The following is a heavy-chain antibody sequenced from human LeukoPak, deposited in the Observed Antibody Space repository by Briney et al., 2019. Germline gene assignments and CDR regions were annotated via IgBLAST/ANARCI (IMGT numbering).Heavy chain of an antibody. D-gene: IGHD3-9*01. CDR3: ARTEVLRYFDWFGYFDY. CDR2: INPNSGGT. J-gene: IGHJ4*02. Sequence: ASVKVSCKASGYTFTGYYMHWVRQAPGQGLEWMGWINPNSGGTNYAQKFQGRVTMTRDMSISTAYMELSRLRSDDTDVYDCARTEVLRYFDWFGYFDYWGQGTLVTVSS. V-gene: IGHV1-2*02. CDR1: GYTFTGYY.